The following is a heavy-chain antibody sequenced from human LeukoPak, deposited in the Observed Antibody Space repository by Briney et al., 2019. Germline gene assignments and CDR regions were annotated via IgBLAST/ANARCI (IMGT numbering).Heavy chain of an antibody. D-gene: IGHD3-3*01. J-gene: IGHJ6*03. CDR1: GFTFSSYS. CDR3: ARDFSTQTWSYYYDNYYMHV. CDR2: ISSSSSNI. Sequence: WGTLRLSGAASGFTFSSYSMNWLRQAPGNGLKGVSSISSSSSNIDYADSVKGRFTISRANAKNSLYLQMISLRAEDTAVYYCARDFSTQTWSYYYDNYYMHVWGKGTKVTVSS. V-gene: IGHV3-21*01.